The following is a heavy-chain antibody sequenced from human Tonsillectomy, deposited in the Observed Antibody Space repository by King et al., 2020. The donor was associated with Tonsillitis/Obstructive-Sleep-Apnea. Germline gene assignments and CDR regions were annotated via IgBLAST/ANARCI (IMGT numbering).Heavy chain of an antibody. CDR3: TGDLAELEPSFGY. V-gene: IGHV3-49*05. J-gene: IGHJ4*02. CDR2: IRSKGYGGTT. D-gene: IGHD1-1*01. Sequence: VQLVESGGGLVKPGRSLRLSCTASGFTFGTYVMSWFRQAPGKGLAWVGFIRSKGYGGTTEYAASVKGRFTISRDDSKSIAYLQMHSLKTEDTAVDYCTGDLAELEPSFGYWGQGTLVTVSS. CDR1: GFTFGTYV.